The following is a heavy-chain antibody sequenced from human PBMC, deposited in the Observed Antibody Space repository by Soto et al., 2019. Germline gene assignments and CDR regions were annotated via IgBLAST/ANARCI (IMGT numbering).Heavy chain of an antibody. D-gene: IGHD2-15*01. J-gene: IGHJ4*02. CDR1: GFTFSSYG. CDR3: ARALGYCSGGSCHCIDY. Sequence: GGSLRLSCAASGFTFSSYGMHWVRQAPGKGLEWVAVIWYDGSNKYYADSVKGRFTISRDNSKNTLYLQMNSLRAEDTAVYYCARALGYCSGGSCHCIDYWGQGTLVTVSS. V-gene: IGHV3-33*01. CDR2: IWYDGSNK.